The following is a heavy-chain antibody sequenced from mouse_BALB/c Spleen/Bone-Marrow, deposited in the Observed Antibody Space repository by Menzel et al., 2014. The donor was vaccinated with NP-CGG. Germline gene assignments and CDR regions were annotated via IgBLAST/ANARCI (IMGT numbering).Heavy chain of an antibody. D-gene: IGHD1-1*01. J-gene: IGHJ4*01. Sequence: LVESGAELARPGASVKMSCKASGYTFXTYTMHWVQQRPGQGLEWVGYINPSTGFTNYNQIFKDKATLAADKSSSTAYMQLSSLTSEDSAVYYCARGGFLLRSLALDYWGQGTSVTVSS. CDR2: INPSTGFT. V-gene: IGHV1-4*01. CDR3: ARGGFLLRSLALDY. CDR1: GYTFXTYT.